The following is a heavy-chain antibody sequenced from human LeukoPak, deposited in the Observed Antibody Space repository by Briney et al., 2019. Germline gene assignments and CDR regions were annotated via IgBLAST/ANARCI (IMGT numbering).Heavy chain of an antibody. CDR2: IIPIFGTA. Sequence: ASVKVSCKASGGTFSSYAISWVRQAPGQGLEWMGGIIPIFGTANYAQKFQGRVTITADESTSTAYMELSSLRSEDTAVYYCVRGPPDCSGGSCYSTIFDYWGQGTLVTVSS. CDR3: VRGPPDCSGGSCYSTIFDY. D-gene: IGHD2-15*01. CDR1: GGTFSSYA. V-gene: IGHV1-69*13. J-gene: IGHJ4*02.